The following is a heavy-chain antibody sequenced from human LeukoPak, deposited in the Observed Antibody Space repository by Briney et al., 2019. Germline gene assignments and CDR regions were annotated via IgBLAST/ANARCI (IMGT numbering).Heavy chain of an antibody. V-gene: IGHV1-46*01. J-gene: IGHJ4*02. Sequence: GASVKVSCKASGYTFTSYYMHWVRQAPGQGLEWMGIINPSGGSTSYAQKFQGRVTMTRDMSTSTVYMELSSLRSEDTAVYYCARDYKEWLVENYFDYWGQGTLVTVSS. CDR2: INPSGGST. CDR3: ARDYKEWLVENYFDY. CDR1: GYTFTSYY. D-gene: IGHD6-19*01.